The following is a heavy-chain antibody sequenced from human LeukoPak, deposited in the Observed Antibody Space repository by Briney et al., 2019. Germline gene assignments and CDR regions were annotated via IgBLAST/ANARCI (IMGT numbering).Heavy chain of an antibody. D-gene: IGHD7-27*01. CDR1: GGSFSNYY. CDR3: ATRKLGNDY. J-gene: IGHJ4*02. V-gene: IGHV4-59*01. Sequence: SETLSLTCTVYGGSFSNYYWSWIRQSPGKGLEWIGYIYYTETSYNPSLKSRVTISADTSKNQFSLKLYTVTAADTAVYYCATRKLGNDYWGQGTLVTVSS. CDR2: IYYTET.